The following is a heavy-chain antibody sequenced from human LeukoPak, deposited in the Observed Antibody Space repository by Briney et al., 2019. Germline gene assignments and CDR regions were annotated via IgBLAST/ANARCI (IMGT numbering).Heavy chain of an antibody. CDR2: IYYSGST. V-gene: IGHV4-59*01. Sequence: PSETLSLTCTVSGGSISSYYWSWIRQPPGKGLEWIGYIYYSGSTNYNSSLKSRVTISVDTSKNQFSLKLSSVTAADTAVYYCAREVIGYCSGGSCYSYYMDVWGKGTTVTVSS. J-gene: IGHJ6*03. CDR1: GGSISSYY. CDR3: AREVIGYCSGGSCYSYYMDV. D-gene: IGHD2-15*01.